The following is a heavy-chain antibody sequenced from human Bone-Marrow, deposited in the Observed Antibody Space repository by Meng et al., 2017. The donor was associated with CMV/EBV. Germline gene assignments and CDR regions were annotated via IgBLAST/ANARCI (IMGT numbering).Heavy chain of an antibody. J-gene: IGHJ4*02. D-gene: IGHD3-3*01. CDR3: ARDRTVEMVAWSGYPH. V-gene: IGHV3-53*01. Sequence: GESLKISCAASGFTVSSNYMSWVRQAPGKGLEWVSVIYSGGSTYYADSVKGRFTISRDNSKNTLYLQMNSLRAEDTAVYYCARDRTVEMVAWSGYPHWGQGTLVTVSS. CDR2: IYSGGST. CDR1: GFTVSSNY.